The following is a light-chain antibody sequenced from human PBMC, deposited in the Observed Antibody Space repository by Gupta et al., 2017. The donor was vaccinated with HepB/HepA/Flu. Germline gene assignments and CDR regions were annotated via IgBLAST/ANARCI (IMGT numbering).Light chain of an antibody. Sequence: LVMTQSPDSLAVSLGERANSNCKSSQKLDSKNKNFLAWYQQRPGQPPKLIISWASTWRYGVPDRFGGRGSGTDFTLTISCLQAEDVAAYYCQQYYCNPITFGAGTKVEIK. J-gene: IGKJ4*01. CDR3: QQYYCNPIT. V-gene: IGKV4-1*01. CDR2: WAS. CDR1: QKLDSKNKNF.